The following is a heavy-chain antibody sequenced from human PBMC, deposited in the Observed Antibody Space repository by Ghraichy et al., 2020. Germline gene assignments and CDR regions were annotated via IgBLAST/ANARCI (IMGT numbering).Heavy chain of an antibody. J-gene: IGHJ3*02. V-gene: IGHV4-34*01. D-gene: IGHD3-10*01. CDR3: ARSMVRGVIIFGSYAFDI. CDR1: GGSFSGYY. Sequence: SQTLSLTCAVYGGSFSGYYWSWIRQPPGKGLEWIGEINHSGSTNYNPSLKSRVTISVDTSKNQFSLKLSSVTAADTAVYYCARSMVRGVIIFGSYAFDIWGQGTMVTVSS. CDR2: INHSGST.